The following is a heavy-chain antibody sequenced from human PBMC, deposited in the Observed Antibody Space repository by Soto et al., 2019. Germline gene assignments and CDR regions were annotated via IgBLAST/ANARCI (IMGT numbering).Heavy chain of an antibody. J-gene: IGHJ6*02. D-gene: IGHD3-9*01. Sequence: SETLSLTCAVYGGSFSGYYWSWIRQPPGKGLEWIGEINHSGSTNYNPSLKSRVTISVDTSKNQFSLKLSSVTAADTAVYYCARGDDWLVEDYYYYGMDVWGQGTTVTVSS. CDR2: INHSGST. CDR3: ARGDDWLVEDYYYYGMDV. V-gene: IGHV4-34*01. CDR1: GGSFSGYY.